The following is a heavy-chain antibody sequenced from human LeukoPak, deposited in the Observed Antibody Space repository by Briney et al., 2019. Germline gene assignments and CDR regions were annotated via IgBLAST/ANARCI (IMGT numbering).Heavy chain of an antibody. J-gene: IGHJ6*03. V-gene: IGHV3-7*01. D-gene: IGHD3-22*01. CDR3: ARARITMIVVIRNYYYYMDV. CDR2: IKQDGSEK. Sequence: GGSLRLSCAASGFTFSSYWMSWVRQAPGKGLEWVANIKQDGSEKYYVDSVKGRFTISRDNAKNSLYLQMNSLRAEDTAVYYCARARITMIVVIRNYYYYMDVWGQGTLVTVSS. CDR1: GFTFSSYW.